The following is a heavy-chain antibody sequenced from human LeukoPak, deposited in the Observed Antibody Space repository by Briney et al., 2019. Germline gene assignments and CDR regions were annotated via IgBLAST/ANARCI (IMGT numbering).Heavy chain of an antibody. CDR1: GFTFSSYS. CDR2: ITSSSSYI. J-gene: IGHJ4*02. Sequence: GGSLRLSCAASGFTFSSYSMNWVRQAPGKGLEWVSSITSSSSYIYYADSVKGRFTISRDNAKNSLYLQMNSLRAEDTAVYYCARADTAMVFDYWGQGTLVTVSS. V-gene: IGHV3-21*01. CDR3: ARADTAMVFDY. D-gene: IGHD5-18*01.